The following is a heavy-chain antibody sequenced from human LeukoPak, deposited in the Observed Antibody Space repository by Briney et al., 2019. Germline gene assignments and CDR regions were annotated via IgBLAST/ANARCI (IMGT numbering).Heavy chain of an antibody. CDR1: GFTVSSNY. CDR2: IYSGGST. V-gene: IGHV3-53*05. Sequence: QPGGSLRLSCAASGFTVSSNYMSWVRQAPGKGLEWVSVIYSGGSTYYADSVKGRFTISRDNSKNTLYLQMNTLRAEDTAVYYCARADCSSTTCYTLDYWGQGTLVTVSS. J-gene: IGHJ4*02. CDR3: ARADCSSTTCYTLDY. D-gene: IGHD2-2*02.